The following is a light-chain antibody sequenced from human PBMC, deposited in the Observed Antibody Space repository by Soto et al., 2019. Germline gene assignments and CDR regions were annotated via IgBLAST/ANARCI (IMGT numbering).Light chain of an antibody. Sequence: QSVLTQPASVSGSPGQSITISCTGTSSDVGDYNYVSWYQHHPGRAPKLIIFEVSHRPSGVSDRFSGSKSGNTASLTISWLQTEDEADYYCTSYTRTRNLLFGGGTKLTVL. J-gene: IGLJ2*01. CDR1: SSDVGDYNY. CDR3: TSYTRTRNLL. V-gene: IGLV2-14*01. CDR2: EVS.